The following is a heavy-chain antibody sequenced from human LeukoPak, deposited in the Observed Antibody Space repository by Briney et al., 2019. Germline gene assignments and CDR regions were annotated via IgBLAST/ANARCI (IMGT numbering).Heavy chain of an antibody. CDR3: AKSGQYRYDSSGSIGWERGYYFDY. J-gene: IGHJ4*02. D-gene: IGHD3-22*01. Sequence: PPGGSLRLSCAASGFTFSSYEMSWVRQAPGKGLEWVSYISSSGSTIYYADSVKGRFTISRDNSKNTLYLQMNSLRAEDTAVYYCAKSGQYRYDSSGSIGWERGYYFDYWGQGTLVTVSS. V-gene: IGHV3-48*03. CDR1: GFTFSSYE. CDR2: ISSSGSTI.